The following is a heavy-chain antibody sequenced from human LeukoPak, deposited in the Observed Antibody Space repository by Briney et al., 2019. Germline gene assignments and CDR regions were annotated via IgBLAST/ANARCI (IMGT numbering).Heavy chain of an antibody. J-gene: IGHJ4*02. CDR2: IYTSGST. V-gene: IGHV4-61*02. CDR3: AREVLQIYYFDF. D-gene: IGHD2/OR15-2a*01. CDR1: GGSISSGSYY. Sequence: SETLSLTCTVSGGSISSGSYYWSWIRQPAGKGLEWIGRIYTSGSTNYNPSLKSRVTISVDTSKNQFSLKLSSVTAADTAVYYCAREVLQIYYFDFWGQGTLVTVSS.